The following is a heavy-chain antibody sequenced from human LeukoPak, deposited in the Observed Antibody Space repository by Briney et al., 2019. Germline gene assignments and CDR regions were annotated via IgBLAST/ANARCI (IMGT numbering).Heavy chain of an antibody. CDR3: ARLPYCSGGSCYFDY. J-gene: IGHJ4*02. D-gene: IGHD2-15*01. Sequence: SETLSLTCAVSGGSISSGYYYWGWIRQPPGKGLEWIGSIYYSGSTNYNPSLKSRVTMSVDTSKHQFSLKLSSVTAADTAVYYCARLPYCSGGSCYFDYWGQGTLVTVSS. CDR1: GGSISSGYYY. V-gene: IGHV4-39*07. CDR2: IYYSGST.